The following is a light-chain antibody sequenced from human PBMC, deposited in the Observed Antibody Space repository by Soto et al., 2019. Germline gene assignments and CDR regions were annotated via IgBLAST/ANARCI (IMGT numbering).Light chain of an antibody. CDR1: GSDVGAYNY. J-gene: IGLJ1*01. CDR2: DVS. Sequence: QSVLTQPASVSGSPGQSITISCSGTGSDVGAYNYVSWYQQHPAKSHKIMIYDVSKRPSGVSDRFSGSKSGNTASLTISGLQAEDEADYYCYSYTRSSTYVFGSGTKLTVL. CDR3: YSYTRSSTYV. V-gene: IGLV2-14*01.